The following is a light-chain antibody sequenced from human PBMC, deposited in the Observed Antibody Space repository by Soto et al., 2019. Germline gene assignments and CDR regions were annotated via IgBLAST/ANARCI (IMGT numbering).Light chain of an antibody. J-gene: IGLJ2*01. CDR3: GTWDSSLSVGV. V-gene: IGLV1-51*01. CDR2: DNN. Sequence: QSVLTQPPSVSAAPGQRVTISCSGSSSNIANSYVSWYQHLPGTGPKLLIYDNNKRPSGIPDRFSASKSGTSATLAITGLQTGDEGDYYCGTWDSSLSVGVFGGRTKVTVL. CDR1: SSNIANSY.